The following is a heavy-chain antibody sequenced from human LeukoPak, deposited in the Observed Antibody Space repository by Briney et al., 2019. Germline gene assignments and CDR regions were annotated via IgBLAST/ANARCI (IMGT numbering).Heavy chain of an antibody. V-gene: IGHV3-33*06. J-gene: IGHJ4*02. D-gene: IGHD3-22*01. CDR3: AKDYRPRPIYYDSSGYYYPTYDY. Sequence: GGSLRLSCAASGFSFSSYGMHWVRQAPGKGLEWVAVIWCDGSKKYYADSVRGRFTISRDNSKNTLYLQMNSLRAEDTAVYYCAKDYRPRPIYYDSSGYYYPTYDYWGQGTLVTVSS. CDR1: GFSFSSYG. CDR2: IWCDGSKK.